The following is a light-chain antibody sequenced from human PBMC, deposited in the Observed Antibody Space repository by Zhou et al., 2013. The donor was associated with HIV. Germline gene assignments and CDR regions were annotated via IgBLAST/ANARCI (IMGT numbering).Light chain of an antibody. CDR3: QQLTSYPYT. CDR1: QSIGRW. V-gene: IGKV1-5*03. Sequence: DIQMTQSPSTLAASVGDRVTITCRASQSIGRWLAWYQQKPGKAPKVLIYTASNLDTGVPSRFSGSGSGTEFTLTINSLQPEDLATYYCQQLTSYPYTFGQGTKLEIK. CDR2: TAS. J-gene: IGKJ2*01.